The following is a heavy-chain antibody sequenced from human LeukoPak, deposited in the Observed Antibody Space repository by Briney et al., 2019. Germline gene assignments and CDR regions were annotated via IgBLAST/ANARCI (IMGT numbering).Heavy chain of an antibody. Sequence: GGSLRLSCAASGFTFSSYAMHWVRQAPGKGLEWVAVISYDGSNKYYADSVKGRFTISRDNSKNTLYLQMNSLRDEDTAVYYCVREGNGYPDYWGQGTLVTVSS. V-gene: IGHV3-30*04. CDR3: VREGNGYPDY. D-gene: IGHD5-18*01. J-gene: IGHJ4*02. CDR1: GFTFSSYA. CDR2: ISYDGSNK.